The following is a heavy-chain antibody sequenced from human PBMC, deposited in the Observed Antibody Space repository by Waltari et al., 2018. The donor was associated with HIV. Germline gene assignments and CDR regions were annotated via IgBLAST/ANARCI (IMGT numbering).Heavy chain of an antibody. CDR1: GFTVSSNY. Sequence: EVQLVESGGGLIQPGGSLRLSCAASGFTVSSNYMSWVRQAPGKGLGWGSGIYSGVSTYYADSGKGRFTISRDNSKNTLYLQMNSLRAEDTAVYYCAREDYYDSTGSAFDIWGQGTMVTVSS. J-gene: IGHJ3*02. CDR3: AREDYYDSTGSAFDI. V-gene: IGHV3-53*01. CDR2: IYSGVST. D-gene: IGHD3-22*01.